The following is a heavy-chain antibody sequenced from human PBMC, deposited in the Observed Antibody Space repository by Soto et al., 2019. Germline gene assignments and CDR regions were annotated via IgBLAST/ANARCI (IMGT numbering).Heavy chain of an antibody. J-gene: IGHJ4*02. V-gene: IGHV1-69*13. D-gene: IGHD6-13*01. CDR3: ARYSSSWRDFDY. CDR1: GGTFSSYA. CDR2: IIPIFGTA. Sequence: GASVKVSCKASGGTFSSYAISWVRQAPGQGLEWMGGIIPIFGTANYAQKFQGRVTITADESTSTAYMELSSLRSEDTAVYYCARYSSSWRDFDYWGQGTLVTVSS.